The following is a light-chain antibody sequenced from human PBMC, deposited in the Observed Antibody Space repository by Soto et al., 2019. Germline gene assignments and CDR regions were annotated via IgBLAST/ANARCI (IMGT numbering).Light chain of an antibody. V-gene: IGLV1-44*01. J-gene: IGLJ3*02. CDR1: SSNIGSST. Sequence: QSVLTQPPSASGTPGQRVTISCSESSSNIGSSTVNWYQQLPGRAPKLLIFSNNRRPSGVPDRFSGSKSVTSASLAISGLQSEDEADYYCAVWDDSLNGWVFGGGTKLTVL. CDR3: AVWDDSLNGWV. CDR2: SNN.